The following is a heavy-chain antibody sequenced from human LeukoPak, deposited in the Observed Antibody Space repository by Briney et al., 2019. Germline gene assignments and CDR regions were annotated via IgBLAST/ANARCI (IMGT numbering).Heavy chain of an antibody. Sequence: PGGSLRLSCAASGFTLSNAYVSWVRQAPGKGLEWVGRIKNKTNGGTTDYAAPVKGRFTISRDDSKNTLYLQMNSLKTEDTAVYYCTTTIVGVTTWFDPWGQGTLVTVSS. CDR2: IKNKTNGGTT. D-gene: IGHD1-26*01. V-gene: IGHV3-15*01. CDR3: TTTIVGVTTWFDP. J-gene: IGHJ5*02. CDR1: GFTLSNAY.